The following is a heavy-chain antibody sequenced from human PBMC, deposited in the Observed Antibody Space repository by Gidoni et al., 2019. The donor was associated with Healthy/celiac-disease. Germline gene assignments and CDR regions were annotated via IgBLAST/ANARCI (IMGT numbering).Heavy chain of an antibody. D-gene: IGHD3-10*01. CDR2: ISWDGGST. Sequence: EVQLVESGGVVVQPGGSLSLSGGASGFPFDDYTMNWVRQAPGKGLEWVSLISWDGGSTYYADSVKGRFTISRDNSKNSLYLQMNSLRTEDTALYYCAKATAPPGSGIDYWGQGTLVTVSS. CDR1: GFPFDDYT. V-gene: IGHV3-43*01. J-gene: IGHJ4*02. CDR3: AKATAPPGSGIDY.